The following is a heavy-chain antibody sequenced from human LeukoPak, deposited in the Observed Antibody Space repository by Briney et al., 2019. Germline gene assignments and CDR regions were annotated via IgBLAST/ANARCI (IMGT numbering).Heavy chain of an antibody. Sequence: PGGSLRLSCVAAGFTFSNYAMSWVRQAPGKGLQWVSSISSSGCNTYYADSVKGRFHISRDNSKNTLDLQMNSLRAEDTAVYYCAKHGYGSGWVYFDYWGQGTLVTVSS. D-gene: IGHD6-19*01. CDR2: ISSSGCNT. CDR1: GFTFSNYA. J-gene: IGHJ4*02. CDR3: AKHGYGSGWVYFDY. V-gene: IGHV3-23*01.